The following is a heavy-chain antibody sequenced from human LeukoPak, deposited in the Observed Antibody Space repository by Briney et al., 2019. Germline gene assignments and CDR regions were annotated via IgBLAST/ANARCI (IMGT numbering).Heavy chain of an antibody. CDR2: ISSSGSTI. CDR1: GFTFSDYY. Sequence: GGSLRLSCAASGFTFSDYYMSWIRQAPGKGLEWVSYISSSGSTIYYADSVKGRLTISRDNAKNSLYLQMNSLRAEDTAVYYCAKVPLYDFWSGYYTDYYYGMDVWGQGTTVTVSS. V-gene: IGHV3-11*04. CDR3: AKVPLYDFWSGYYTDYYYGMDV. D-gene: IGHD3-3*01. J-gene: IGHJ6*02.